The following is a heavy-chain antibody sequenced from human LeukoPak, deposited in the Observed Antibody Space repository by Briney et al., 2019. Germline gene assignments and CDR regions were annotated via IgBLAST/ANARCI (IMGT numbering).Heavy chain of an antibody. D-gene: IGHD5-18*01. Sequence: PSETLSLTCTVSGGSISSGDYYWSWIRQPPGKGLEWIGYIYYSGSTYYNPSLKSRVTISVDTSKNQFSLKLSSVTAADTAVYYCARDGDTATDAFDIWGQGTMVTVSS. CDR1: GGSISSGDYY. J-gene: IGHJ3*02. V-gene: IGHV4-30-4*01. CDR3: ARDGDTATDAFDI. CDR2: IYYSGST.